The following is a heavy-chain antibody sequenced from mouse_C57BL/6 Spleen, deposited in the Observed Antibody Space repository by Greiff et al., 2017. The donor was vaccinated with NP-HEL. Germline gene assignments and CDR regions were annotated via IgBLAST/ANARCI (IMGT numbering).Heavy chain of an antibody. V-gene: IGHV1-81*01. D-gene: IGHD1-1*01. CDR3: ARRGTTVEYFDV. J-gene: IGHJ1*03. CDR1: GYTFTSYG. CDR2: IYPRSGNT. Sequence: VQLQQSGAELARPGASVKLSCKASGYTFTSYGISWVKQRTGQGLEWIGEIYPRSGNTYYNEKFKGKATLTADKSSSTAYMELRSLTSEDSAVYFCARRGTTVEYFDVWGTGTTVTVSS.